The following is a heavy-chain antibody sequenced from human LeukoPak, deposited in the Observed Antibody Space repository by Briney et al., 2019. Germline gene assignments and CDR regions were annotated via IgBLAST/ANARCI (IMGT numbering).Heavy chain of an antibody. V-gene: IGHV5-10-1*01. CDR3: ARRDWQYQLPDY. J-gene: IGHJ4*02. D-gene: IGHD2-2*01. CDR1: GYSFTSYW. CDR2: IDPSDSYT. Sequence: GESLKISCKGSGYSFTSYWISWVRQMPGKGLEWMGRIDPSDSYTNYSPSFQGHVTISADKSIGTAYLQWSSLKASDTATYYCARRDWQYQLPDYWGQGTLVTVSS.